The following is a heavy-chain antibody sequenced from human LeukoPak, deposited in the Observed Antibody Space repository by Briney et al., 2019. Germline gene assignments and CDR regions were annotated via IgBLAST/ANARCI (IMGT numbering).Heavy chain of an antibody. Sequence: SVKVSCKASGGTFSSYAISWVRQAPGQGLEWMGRIIPIFGTANYAQKFQGRVTITTDESTSTAYMELSSLRSEDTAVYYCAREPIHCGGDCYSPLGYWGQGTPVTVSS. CDR3: AREPIHCGGDCYSPLGY. V-gene: IGHV1-69*05. D-gene: IGHD2-21*02. J-gene: IGHJ4*02. CDR2: IIPIFGTA. CDR1: GGTFSSYA.